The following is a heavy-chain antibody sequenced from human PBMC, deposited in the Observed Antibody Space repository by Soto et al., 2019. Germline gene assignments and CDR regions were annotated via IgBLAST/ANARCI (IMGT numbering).Heavy chain of an antibody. J-gene: IGHJ4*02. CDR3: ARDGYTRAPYL. CDR2: INPNSGDT. CDR1: GFTFTGHY. Sequence: QVQLVQSGAEVKKPGASVRVSCKTSGFTFTGHYIHWVRQAPGQGLEWMGWINPNSGDTYYSQRFQGRVTMTRDTSISTAYMEFSGLRSDGTAIFYCARDGYTRAPYLWGQGSLITVSS. V-gene: IGHV1-2*02. D-gene: IGHD5-12*01.